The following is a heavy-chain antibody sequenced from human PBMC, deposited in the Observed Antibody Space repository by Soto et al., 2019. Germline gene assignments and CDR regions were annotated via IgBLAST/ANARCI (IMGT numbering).Heavy chain of an antibody. V-gene: IGHV4-31*03. CDR3: ARDSDGTFYSYGMDV. CDR2: IYYSGST. D-gene: IGHD3-10*01. CDR1: GGSISSGAYY. J-gene: IGHJ6*02. Sequence: PSETLSLTCTVSGGSISSGAYYWSWILQHPGKGLEWIGNIYYSGSTYYNPSLKSRVTISVDTSKNQFSLKLRYMTAADTAVYYCARDSDGTFYSYGMDVWGQGTTVTVSS.